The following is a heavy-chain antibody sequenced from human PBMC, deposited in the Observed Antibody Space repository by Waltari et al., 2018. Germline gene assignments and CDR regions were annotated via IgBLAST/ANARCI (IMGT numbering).Heavy chain of an antibody. D-gene: IGHD2-2*01. CDR1: GFTFSSYS. CDR2: ISSSSNYI. V-gene: IGHV3-21*01. Sequence: EVQLVESGGGLVKPGGSLRLSCAASGFTFSSYSMNWVRQAPGKGLEWVSSISSSSNYIYYADSVKGRFTISRDNAKNSLYLQMNSLRAEDTAVYYCARTKGSNYFDYWGQGTLVTVSS. J-gene: IGHJ4*02. CDR3: ARTKGSNYFDY.